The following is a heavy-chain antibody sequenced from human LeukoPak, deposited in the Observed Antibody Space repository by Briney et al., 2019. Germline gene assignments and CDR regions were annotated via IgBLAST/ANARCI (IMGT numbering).Heavy chain of an antibody. CDR1: GGSINNYY. D-gene: IGHD3-10*01. V-gene: IGHV4-59*01. J-gene: IGHJ3*02. CDR2: ISYSGNT. Sequence: SETLSLTCTVSGGSINNYYWSWIRQPPGKGLECIGHISYSGNTNYNSSLRSRVTISVDTSNNQFSLRLSSVTAADTAVYYCARDSYTGNYFEDTFDIWGQGTMVTVSS. CDR3: ARDSYTGNYFEDTFDI.